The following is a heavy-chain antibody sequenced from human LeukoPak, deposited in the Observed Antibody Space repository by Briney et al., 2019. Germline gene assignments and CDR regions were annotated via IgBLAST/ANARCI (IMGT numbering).Heavy chain of an antibody. CDR3: AKDWGDHGDFHAFDI. J-gene: IGHJ3*02. V-gene: IGHV3-23*01. D-gene: IGHD4-17*01. CDR2: ISDSGGGT. Sequence: PGGSLRLSCAASGFTFSNYAMSWVRQAPGKGLEWVSTISDSGGGTYYADSVKGRFTISRDNSRNTLYLQMNSQRAEDTALYYCAKDWGDHGDFHAFDIWGQGTMVTVSS. CDR1: GFTFSNYA.